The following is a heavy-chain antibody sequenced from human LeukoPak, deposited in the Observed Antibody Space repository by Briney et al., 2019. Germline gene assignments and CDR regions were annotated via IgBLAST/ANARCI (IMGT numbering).Heavy chain of an antibody. CDR1: TGSFSGYY. Sequence: SETLSLTCAVYTGSFSGYYWSWIRQPPGKGLEWIGEINDSGSTNYNPSLKSRVTISVDTSKNQFSLKLSSVTAADTAVYYCARGHSYYDNSGYSGIDYWGQGTLITVSS. CDR3: ARGHSYYDNSGYSGIDY. D-gene: IGHD3-22*01. V-gene: IGHV4-34*01. J-gene: IGHJ4*02. CDR2: INDSGST.